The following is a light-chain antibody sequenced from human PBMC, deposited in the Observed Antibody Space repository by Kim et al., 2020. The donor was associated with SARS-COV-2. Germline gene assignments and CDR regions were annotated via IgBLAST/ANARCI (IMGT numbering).Light chain of an antibody. V-gene: IGKV3-20*01. J-gene: IGKJ2*03. CDR1: QSVSSSY. CDR3: QQYGSSPFMYS. CDR2: GAS. Sequence: PGESATLSCRASQSVSSSYLAWDQQKPGQAPRLLFYGASSRATGIPDRFSGSGSGTDFTLTISRLEPEDFAVYYCQQYGSSPFMYSFGQGTKLEI.